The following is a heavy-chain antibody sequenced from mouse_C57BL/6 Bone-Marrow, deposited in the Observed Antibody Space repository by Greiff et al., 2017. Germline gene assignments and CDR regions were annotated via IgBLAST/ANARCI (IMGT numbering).Heavy chain of an antibody. CDR2: IYPTSGNT. Sequence: VQLQESGAELARPGASVKLSCKASGYTFTSYGISWVKQRTGQGLEWIGEIYPTSGNTYYIEKFKGKATLTADNSSSTAYMELRSLTSEDSAVLVCAGPGVAWYWYMDVWGTGTTVTVSS. D-gene: IGHD1-1*01. CDR3: AGPGVAWYWYMDV. CDR1: GYTFTSYG. V-gene: IGHV1-81*01. J-gene: IGHJ1*03.